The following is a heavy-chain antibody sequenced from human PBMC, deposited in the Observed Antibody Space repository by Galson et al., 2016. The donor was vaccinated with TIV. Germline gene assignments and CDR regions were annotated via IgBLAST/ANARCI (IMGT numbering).Heavy chain of an antibody. J-gene: IGHJ3*01. Sequence: SLRLSCAVSGFTFNAYHMSWVRQAPGKGLEWVSVIYSGGDTYYSDSVKGRFTISRDNSKNTVHLQMNSLRVEDTAVYYCARKDSSVHGDLRGAFDVWGQGTKGIVSS. D-gene: IGHD4-17*01. CDR2: IYSGGDT. CDR3: ARKDSSVHGDLRGAFDV. CDR1: GFTFNAYH. V-gene: IGHV3-53*01.